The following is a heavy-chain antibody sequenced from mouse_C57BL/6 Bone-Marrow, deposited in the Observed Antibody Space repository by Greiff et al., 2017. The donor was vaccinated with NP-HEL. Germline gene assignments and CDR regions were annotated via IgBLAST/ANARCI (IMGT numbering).Heavy chain of an antibody. V-gene: IGHV2-9-1*01. D-gene: IGHD1-1*01. CDR2: IWTGGGT. CDR1: GFSLTSYA. Sequence: VQLQQSGPGLVAPSQSLSITCTVSGFSLTSYAISWVRQPPGKGLEWLGVIWTGGGTTYNSALKSRLSISKDNSKSQVFLKMNSLQTDDTARYYCASYYYGTLYAMDYWGQGTSVTVSS. CDR3: ASYYYGTLYAMDY. J-gene: IGHJ4*01.